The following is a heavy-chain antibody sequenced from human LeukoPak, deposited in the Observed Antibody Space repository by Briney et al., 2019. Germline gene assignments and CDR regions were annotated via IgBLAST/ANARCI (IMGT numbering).Heavy chain of an antibody. V-gene: IGHV4-4*07. CDR3: ARDLGNVGWLIDY. CDR2: IHNSGSP. D-gene: IGHD6-19*01. CDR1: GASITTYC. J-gene: IGHJ4*02. Sequence: SEILSLTCSVSGASITTYCWSWIRQSAGKGLEWIGRIHNSGSPHYNPSLTGRVTMSLDTSKNQFSLKLTSVAAADAAVYYCARDLGNVGWLIDYWGQGTRVTVSS.